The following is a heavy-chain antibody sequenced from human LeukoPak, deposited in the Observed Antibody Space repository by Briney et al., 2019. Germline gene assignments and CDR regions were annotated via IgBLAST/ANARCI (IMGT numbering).Heavy chain of an antibody. J-gene: IGHJ5*02. CDR1: GGSFSGYY. Sequence: PSETLSLTRAVYGGSFSGYYWSWIRQPPGKGLEWIGEINHSGSTNYNPSLKSRVTISVDTSKNQFSLKLSSVTAADTAVYYCARHTVLRYFDWLGAWFDPWGQGTLVTVSS. D-gene: IGHD3-9*01. CDR2: INHSGST. V-gene: IGHV4-34*01. CDR3: ARHTVLRYFDWLGAWFDP.